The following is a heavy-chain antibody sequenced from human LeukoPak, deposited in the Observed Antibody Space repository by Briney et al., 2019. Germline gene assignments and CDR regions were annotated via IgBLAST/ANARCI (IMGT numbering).Heavy chain of an antibody. Sequence: GASVKVSCKASGYTFTSYGISWVRQAPGQGLEWMGLISSYNGNTNYAQKLQGRVTMTTDTSTSTAYMELRSLRSDDTAVYYCARDLWQWRTNYFDYWGQGTLVTVSS. D-gene: IGHD6-19*01. CDR1: GYTFTSYG. V-gene: IGHV1-18*01. CDR2: ISSYNGNT. J-gene: IGHJ4*02. CDR3: ARDLWQWRTNYFDY.